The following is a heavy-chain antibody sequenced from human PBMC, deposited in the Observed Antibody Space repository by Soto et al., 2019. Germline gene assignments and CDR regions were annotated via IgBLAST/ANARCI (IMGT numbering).Heavy chain of an antibody. J-gene: IGHJ6*03. V-gene: IGHV3-11*05. CDR1: GFTFSDYY. CDR3: ARDGVTYNWNLYYYYYYMDV. Sequence: PGGSLRLSCAASGFTFSDYYMSWIRQAPGKGLEWVSYISSSSSYTNYADSVKGRFTMTTDTSTSTAYMELRSLRSDDTAVYYCARDGVTYNWNLYYYYYYMDVWGKGTTVTVSS. CDR2: ISSSSSYT. D-gene: IGHD1-7*01.